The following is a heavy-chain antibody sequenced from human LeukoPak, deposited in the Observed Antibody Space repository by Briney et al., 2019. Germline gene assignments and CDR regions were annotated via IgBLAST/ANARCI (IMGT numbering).Heavy chain of an antibody. CDR2: INHSGST. CDR1: GGSFSGYY. V-gene: IGHV4-34*01. J-gene: IGHJ4*02. D-gene: IGHD5-18*01. CDR3: ASSSGYSYGSASFFY. Sequence: SETLSLICAVYGGSFSGYYWSWIRQPPGKGLEWIGEINHSGSTNYNPSLKSRVTISVDTSKNQFSLKLSSVTAADTAVYYCASSSGYSYGSASFFYWGQGTLVTVSS.